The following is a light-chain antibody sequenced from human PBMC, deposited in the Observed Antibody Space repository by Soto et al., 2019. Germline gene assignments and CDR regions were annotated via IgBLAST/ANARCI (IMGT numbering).Light chain of an antibody. CDR1: QSVSRN. V-gene: IGKV3-15*01. Sequence: EIVMTQFPVTVSVSPGERATLSCRASQSVSRNLAWYQQRPGQAPRLLISGASTRATGIAARFSGSGAGTEFTLTITSLQSEDSAIYFCQQYSNWPTFGQGTRLEIK. J-gene: IGKJ5*01. CDR3: QQYSNWPT. CDR2: GAS.